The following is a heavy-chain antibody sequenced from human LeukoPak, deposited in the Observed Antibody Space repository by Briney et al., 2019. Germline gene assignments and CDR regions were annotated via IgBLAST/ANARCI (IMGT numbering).Heavy chain of an antibody. V-gene: IGHV3-23*01. CDR3: AKDVGYCSGGSCPDY. Sequence: GGSLRLSCAASGFTFSSYAMSWVRQAPGKGLEWVSAISGSGGSTYYADSVKGRFTISRDNSKNTLYLQMNSLRAEDTAVCYCAKDVGYCSGGSCPDYWGQGTLVTVSS. J-gene: IGHJ4*02. D-gene: IGHD2-15*01. CDR1: GFTFSSYA. CDR2: ISGSGGST.